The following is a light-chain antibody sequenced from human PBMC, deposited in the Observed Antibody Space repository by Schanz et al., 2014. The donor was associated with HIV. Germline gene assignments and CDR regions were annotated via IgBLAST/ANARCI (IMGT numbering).Light chain of an antibody. V-gene: IGKV3-20*01. CDR2: GAS. Sequence: EIVLTQSPDTLSLSLGERATLSCRASQTVSNGYLAWFQQKPGQAPRLLIYGASSRATGIPDRFSGSGSGTEFTLTISSLQSEDFAVYYCQQSGDSGGTFGGGTKVDMK. CDR1: QTVSNGY. J-gene: IGKJ4*01. CDR3: QQSGDSGGT.